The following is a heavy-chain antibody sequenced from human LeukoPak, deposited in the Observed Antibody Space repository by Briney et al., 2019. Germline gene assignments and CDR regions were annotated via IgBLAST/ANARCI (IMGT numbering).Heavy chain of an antibody. CDR2: MNPNSGNT. CDR1: GYTFTIYD. J-gene: IGHJ6*02. CDR3: ARAGSYRKYYYYGMDV. Sequence: ASVNVSFKASGYTFTIYDINWVRQATGQGLEWMGWMNPNSGNTGYAQKFQGRVTMTRNTSISTAYMELSSLRSEDTAVYYCARAGSYRKYYYYGMDVWGQGTTVTVSS. D-gene: IGHD3-16*02. V-gene: IGHV1-8*01.